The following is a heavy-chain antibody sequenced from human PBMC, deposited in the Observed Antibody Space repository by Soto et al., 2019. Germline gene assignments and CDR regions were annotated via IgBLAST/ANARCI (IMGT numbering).Heavy chain of an antibody. CDR2: IYWDDDK. Sequence: QITLKESGPTLVKPTQTLTLTCTFSGFSLSTTGVGVGWIRQPPGKALEWLGFIYWDDDKRYRPSLKSRLTITKDTSKNQLVLTMTNMDPVDTATYYCARYYYYGSGTYFHSFDYWGQGTLVTVSS. J-gene: IGHJ4*02. CDR3: ARYYYYGSGTYFHSFDY. CDR1: GFSLSTTGVG. V-gene: IGHV2-5*02. D-gene: IGHD3-10*01.